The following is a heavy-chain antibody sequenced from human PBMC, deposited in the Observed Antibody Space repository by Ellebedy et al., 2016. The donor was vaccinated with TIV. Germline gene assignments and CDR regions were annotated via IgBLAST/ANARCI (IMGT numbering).Heavy chain of an antibody. CDR2: IYYSGST. V-gene: IGHV4-61*01. CDR1: GGSGSSGTYY. D-gene: IGHD4-23*01. J-gene: IGHJ4*02. Sequence: SETLSLTCTVSGGSGSSGTYYWSWIRQPPGKGLEWIGYIYYSGSTNYNPSLKSRVTISVDTSKNQFSLKLSTVTAADTAVYYCARGGRRWFSDYWGQGTLVTVSS. CDR3: ARGGRRWFSDY.